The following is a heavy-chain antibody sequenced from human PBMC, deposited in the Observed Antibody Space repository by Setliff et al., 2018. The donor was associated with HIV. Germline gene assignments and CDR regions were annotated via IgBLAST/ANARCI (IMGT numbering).Heavy chain of an antibody. CDR1: GDSISGNY. V-gene: IGHV4-4*07. Sequence: SETLSLTCTVSGDSISGNYWSWIRQPAGKRLEWIGRINYGGASPPTYNSSFKSRVTMSVDTSKNQFSLKLSSVTAADTAVYYCARGTGSYGSDYWGQGTLVTVSS. CDR2: INYGGASPP. J-gene: IGHJ4*02. D-gene: IGHD5-18*01. CDR3: ARGTGSYGSDY.